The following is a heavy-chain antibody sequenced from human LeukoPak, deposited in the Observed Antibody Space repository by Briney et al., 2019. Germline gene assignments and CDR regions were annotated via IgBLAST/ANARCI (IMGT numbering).Heavy chain of an antibody. Sequence: GGSLRLSCAASGFTVSSNFMSWVRQAPGKGLEWVSIIYNNDLAYYADSVQGRFTISRDSSKNTLYLQMDSLRAEDTAVYYCARAITNIAVGDYWGQGTLVTVSS. CDR3: ARAITNIAVGDY. J-gene: IGHJ4*02. V-gene: IGHV3-53*01. CDR2: IYNNDLA. D-gene: IGHD6-19*01. CDR1: GFTVSSNF.